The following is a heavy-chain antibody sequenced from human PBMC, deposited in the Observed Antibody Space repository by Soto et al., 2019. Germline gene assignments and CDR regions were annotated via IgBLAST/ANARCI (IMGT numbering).Heavy chain of an antibody. D-gene: IGHD5-18*01. J-gene: IGHJ2*01. CDR1: GFTFSSYA. V-gene: IGHV3-30-3*01. CDR3: ARDPLWGTAMVLWYFDL. Sequence: GGSLRLSCAASGFTFSSYAMHWVRQAPGKGLEWVAVISYDGSHKYYADSVKGRFTISRDNSKNTLYLQMNSLRAEDTAVYYCARDPLWGTAMVLWYFDLWGRGTLVTVSS. CDR2: ISYDGSHK.